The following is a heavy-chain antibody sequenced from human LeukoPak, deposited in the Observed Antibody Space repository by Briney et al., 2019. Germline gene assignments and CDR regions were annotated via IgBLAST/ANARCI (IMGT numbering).Heavy chain of an antibody. Sequence: PGGSLRLSCVDSGVSLDDYAVHGVRQVPGKGLEWVSSIYWDSGSQAYVDSVRGRFTLSRDKAKKSLYLQMNSLRPEDTALYFSIKDMGSDLLKDALHVWGPGTLVT. D-gene: IGHD1-26*01. V-gene: IGHV3-9*01. CDR2: IYWDSGSQ. CDR3: IKDMGSDLLKDALHV. CDR1: GVSLDDYA. J-gene: IGHJ3*01.